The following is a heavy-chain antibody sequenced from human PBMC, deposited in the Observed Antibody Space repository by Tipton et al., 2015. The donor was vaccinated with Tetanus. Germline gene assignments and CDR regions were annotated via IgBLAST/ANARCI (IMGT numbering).Heavy chain of an antibody. CDR3: AREFTLTTRWFDP. Sequence: TLSLTCTVSGDSLTSGDYNWGWIRQPPGKGLEWIGNIYYNGATFFNPSLESRLTMSVDTSRNQFSPRLSSVTAADTAVYYCAREFTLTTRWFDPWGQGTLVTVSS. V-gene: IGHV4-30-4*01. J-gene: IGHJ5*02. D-gene: IGHD1-1*01. CDR2: IYYNGAT. CDR1: GDSLTSGDYN.